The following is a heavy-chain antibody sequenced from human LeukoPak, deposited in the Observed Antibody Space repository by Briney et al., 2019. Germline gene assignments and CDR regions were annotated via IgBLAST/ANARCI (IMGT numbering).Heavy chain of an antibody. CDR3: ASGYSSSWYLD. D-gene: IGHD6-13*01. V-gene: IGHV3-23*01. CDR2: ISGSGGST. Sequence: GGSLRLSCAASGFTFTSYAMSWDRQAPGKGLEWVSAISGSGGSTYYADSVKGRFTISRDNSKNTLYLQMNSLRAEDTAVYYCASGYSSSWYLDWGQGTLVTVSS. CDR1: GFTFTSYA. J-gene: IGHJ4*02.